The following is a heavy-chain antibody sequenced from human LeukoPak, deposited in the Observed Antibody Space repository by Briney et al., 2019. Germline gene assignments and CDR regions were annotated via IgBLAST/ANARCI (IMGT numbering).Heavy chain of an antibody. CDR3: ARKFLKFRNWFNP. V-gene: IGHV1-18*01. CDR1: GYTFTSYG. CDR2: ISAYNGNT. D-gene: IGHD2-21*01. Sequence: GAAVKVSCKASGYTFTSYGISWVRQAPGQGLEWMGWISAYNGNTNYAQKLQGRVTMTRNTSISTAYMELSSLRSEDTAVYYCARKFLKFRNWFNPWGQGTLVTVSS. J-gene: IGHJ5*02.